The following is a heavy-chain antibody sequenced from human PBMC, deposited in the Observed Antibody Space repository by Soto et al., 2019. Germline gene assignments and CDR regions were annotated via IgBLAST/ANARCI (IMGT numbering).Heavy chain of an antibody. V-gene: IGHV3-53*01. J-gene: IGHJ4*02. CDR2: IYSGGST. D-gene: IGHD6-19*01. CDR1: WFTVSSNY. CDR3: ASHSSGWYGATFDY. Sequence: GALRLSCAASWFTVSSNYMSWVRQAPGKGLEWVSVIYSGGSTYYADSVKGRFTISRDNSKNTLYLQMNSLRAEDTAVYYCASHSSGWYGATFDYWGQGTPVTVPQ.